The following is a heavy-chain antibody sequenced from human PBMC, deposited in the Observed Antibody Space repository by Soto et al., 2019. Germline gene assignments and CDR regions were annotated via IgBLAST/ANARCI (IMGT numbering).Heavy chain of an antibody. D-gene: IGHD3-10*01. CDR3: ARENYYGSGSYYTPRYYYGMDV. V-gene: IGHV3-7*01. Sequence: LRLSCAASGFTFSSYWVIWVRQAPGKGLEWVANIKQDGSEKYYVDSVKGRFTISRDNAKNSLYLQMNSLRAEDTAVYYCARENYYGSGSYYTPRYYYGMDVWGQGTTVTVSS. CDR1: GFTFSSYW. CDR2: IKQDGSEK. J-gene: IGHJ6*02.